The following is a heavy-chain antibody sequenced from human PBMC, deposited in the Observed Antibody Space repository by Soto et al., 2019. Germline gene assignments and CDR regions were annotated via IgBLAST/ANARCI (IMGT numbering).Heavy chain of an antibody. CDR1: ASTFTGYT. D-gene: IGHD4-17*01. V-gene: IGHV1-18*04. CDR3: ARVTVTSGRWFGP. CDR2: ISSLNGNT. Sequence: QVHLVQSETEVKEPGASVKVSCKTSASTFTGYTINWVRQAPGQGLEWMGWISSLNGNTDYARKFQGRLTMTTNTSATTAYMELKNLRSDDTAVYFCARVTVTSGRWFGPWGQGTLVTVSS. J-gene: IGHJ5*02.